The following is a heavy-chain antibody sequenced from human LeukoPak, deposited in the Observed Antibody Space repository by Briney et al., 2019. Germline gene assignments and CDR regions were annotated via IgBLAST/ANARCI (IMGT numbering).Heavy chain of an antibody. CDR2: NKSDGST. J-gene: IGHJ1*01. V-gene: IGHV3-74*01. D-gene: IGHD3-22*01. CDR1: GFTFSIYW. CDR3: ARAPSEIGGYYPEYFRH. Sequence: PGGSLRLSCAASGFTFSIYWMHWVRQAPAKGLVCVSRNKSDGSTNYADSVKGRFTISRDNAKNTVSLQMNSLRAEDTGVYYWARAPSEIGGYYPEYFRHWGQGTLVTVSS.